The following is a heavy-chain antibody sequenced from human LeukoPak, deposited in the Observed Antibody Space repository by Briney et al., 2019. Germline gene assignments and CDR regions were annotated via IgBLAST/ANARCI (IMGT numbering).Heavy chain of an antibody. Sequence: SETLSLTCAVCGGSFSGYYWSWIRQPPGKGLEWIGEINHSGSANYNPSLKSRVTISVDTSKNQFSLKLSSVTAADTAVYYCARALSGYYYGSGLYMDVWGKGTTVTVSS. CDR1: GGSFSGYY. CDR3: ARALSGYYYGSGLYMDV. CDR2: INHSGSA. D-gene: IGHD3-10*01. V-gene: IGHV4-34*01. J-gene: IGHJ6*03.